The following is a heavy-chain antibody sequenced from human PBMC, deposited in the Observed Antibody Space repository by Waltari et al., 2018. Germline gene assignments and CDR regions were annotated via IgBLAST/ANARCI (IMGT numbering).Heavy chain of an antibody. V-gene: IGHV3-30-3*01. D-gene: IGHD2-21*01. J-gene: IGHJ4*02. Sequence: QVQLVESGGGVVQPGRSLRLSCAASGFTFSSYAMHWVRQAPGKVVEWVTVISNDGSNNCYEDSVKSRLSITRDNSKNTLDLQIISLRAEEAAVYYCAGGDCGGDCYSLVDYWGQGTLVTVSS. CDR2: ISNDGSNN. CDR3: AGGDCGGDCYSLVDY. CDR1: GFTFSSYA.